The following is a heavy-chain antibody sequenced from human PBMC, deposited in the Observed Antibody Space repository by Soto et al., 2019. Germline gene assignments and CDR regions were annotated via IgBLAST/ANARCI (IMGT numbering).Heavy chain of an antibody. V-gene: IGHV3-23*01. CDR2: ISGSGGST. Sequence: GSLRLSCGASGFTFSAYWMSWVRQAPGKGLEWVSAISGSGGSTYYADSVKGRFTISRDNSKNTLYLQMNSLRAEDTAVYYCAKDPSSGWYYFDYWGQGTLVTVSS. CDR1: GFTFSAYW. J-gene: IGHJ4*02. CDR3: AKDPSSGWYYFDY. D-gene: IGHD6-19*01.